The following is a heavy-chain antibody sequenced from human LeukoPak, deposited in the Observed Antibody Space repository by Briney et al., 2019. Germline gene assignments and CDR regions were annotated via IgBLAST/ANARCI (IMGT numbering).Heavy chain of an antibody. V-gene: IGHV4-4*07. D-gene: IGHD1-26*01. Sequence: SETLSLTCTVSGGSISSYYWSWIRQPAGKGLEWIGRIYTSGSTNYNASLKSRVSISVDTSKNQFSLKLSSVTATDTAVFYCARENSGSYREFDYWGQGTPVTVSS. CDR3: ARENSGSYREFDY. J-gene: IGHJ4*02. CDR2: IYTSGST. CDR1: GGSISSYY.